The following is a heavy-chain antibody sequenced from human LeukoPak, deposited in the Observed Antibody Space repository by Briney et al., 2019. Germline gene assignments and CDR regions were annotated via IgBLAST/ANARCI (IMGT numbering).Heavy chain of an antibody. D-gene: IGHD2/OR15-2a*01. J-gene: IGHJ5*02. CDR3: ARSWAFNRGAFDP. V-gene: IGHV4-61*01. CDR2: IYNGVNT. Sequence: HSETLSLTCTVSGASVSSASYWSWIRQPPGKGVEWIAHIYNGVNTNYNPSLKSRVTISVDTSKNQFSLRLNSVTAADTAVYYCARSWAFNRGAFDPWGQGRLVNVPP. CDR1: GASVSSASY.